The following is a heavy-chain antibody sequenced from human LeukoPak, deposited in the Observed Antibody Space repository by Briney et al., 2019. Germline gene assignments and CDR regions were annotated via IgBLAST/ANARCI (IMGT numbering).Heavy chain of an antibody. V-gene: IGHV3-21*01. CDR3: ARPLIPDTAMVYYYYGMDV. CDR1: GFTFSSYS. Sequence: PGGSLRLSCAASGFTFSSYSMNWVRQAPGKGLEWVSSISSSSSYIYYADSVRGRFTISRDNAKNSLYLQMNSLRAEDTAVYHRARPLIPDTAMVYYYYGMDVWGQGTTVTVSS. J-gene: IGHJ6*02. CDR2: ISSSSSYI. D-gene: IGHD5-18*01.